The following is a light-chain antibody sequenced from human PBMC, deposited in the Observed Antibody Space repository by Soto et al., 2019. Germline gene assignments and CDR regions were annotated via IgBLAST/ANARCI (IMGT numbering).Light chain of an antibody. CDR2: GAS. Sequence: EIVLTQSPGTLSLSPGERATLSCRASQSVSSDYLSWYQQKPGQPPRLLIYGASYRATGIPDRFSGGGSGTDFSLTISRLDAEDFAVYYCQQYGSTPPVTFGGGTK. J-gene: IGKJ4*01. CDR3: QQYGSTPPVT. V-gene: IGKV3-20*01. CDR1: QSVSSDY.